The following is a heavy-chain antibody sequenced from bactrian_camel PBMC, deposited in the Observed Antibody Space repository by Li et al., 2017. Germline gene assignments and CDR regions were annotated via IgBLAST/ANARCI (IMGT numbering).Heavy chain of an antibody. J-gene: IGHJ4*01. D-gene: IGHD3*01. CDR1: GHTYSSYC. Sequence: QVQLVESGGGSVQAGGSLALSCAASGHTYSSYCMGWFRQAPGKEREGVAGIRTEDGKTYYADSVKDRFTISRDNAKDTLYPQMNSLKIEDTAVYYCALGSSRQATMTARGKGTQVTVAS. V-gene: IGHV3S68*01. CDR2: IRTEDGKT.